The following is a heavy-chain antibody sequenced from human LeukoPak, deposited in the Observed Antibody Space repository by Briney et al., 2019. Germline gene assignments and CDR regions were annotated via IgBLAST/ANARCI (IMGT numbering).Heavy chain of an antibody. V-gene: IGHV3-48*04. CDR1: GFVFSRNS. CDR2: ISSSSSTI. J-gene: IGHJ4*02. D-gene: IGHD3-10*01. CDR3: ATSGYCNIDY. Sequence: PGGSLRLSCAASGFVFSRNSMIWVRQAPGKGLEWVSYISSSSSTIYYADSVKGRFTISRDNAKNSLYLQMNSLRAEDTAVYYCATSGYCNIDYWGQGTLVTVSS.